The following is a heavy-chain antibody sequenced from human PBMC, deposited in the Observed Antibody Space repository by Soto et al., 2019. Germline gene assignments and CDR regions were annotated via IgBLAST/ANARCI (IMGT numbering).Heavy chain of an antibody. Sequence: EVQLLESGGGLVQPGGSLRLSCAASGFTFSTYAMSWVRQAPGNGLEWVSAISGSGGTTYYSDSVKGRCTISRHNFKNTLYLQMNSLRAEATAVYYCAKEPVAKGSVWYADTWVQGTLVTVSP. CDR1: GFTFSTYA. CDR3: AKEPVAKGSVWYADT. J-gene: IGHJ5*02. CDR2: ISGSGGTT. D-gene: IGHD6-19*01. V-gene: IGHV3-23*01.